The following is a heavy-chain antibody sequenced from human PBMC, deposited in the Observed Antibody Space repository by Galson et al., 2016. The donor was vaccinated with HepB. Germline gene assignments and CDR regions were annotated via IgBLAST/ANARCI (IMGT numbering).Heavy chain of an antibody. V-gene: IGHV3-49*03. Sequence: SLRLSCAGSGFTFGDYAVGWFRQAPGKGLEWVALIRSRVYGETTTYAASVKGRFTVSRHDSENIAYLQMASLKSDDTAIYFCTEKRGGSFYRVPDVWGQGTTVTVSS. D-gene: IGHD1-26*01. J-gene: IGHJ6*02. CDR2: IRSRVYGETT. CDR1: GFTFGDYA. CDR3: TEKRGGSFYRVPDV.